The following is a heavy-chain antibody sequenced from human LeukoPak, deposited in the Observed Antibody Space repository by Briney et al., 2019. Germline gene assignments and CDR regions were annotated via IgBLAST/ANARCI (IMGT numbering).Heavy chain of an antibody. J-gene: IGHJ4*02. V-gene: IGHV4-4*07. CDR3: ARGRDTVNSDY. Sequence: SETLSLTCTVSGGSITSYYWSWIRQPAGKGLEWIGRIYTSGTTNSNPSLKSRVTMSVNTSKNQFSLKLTSVTAADTAVYYCARGRDTVNSDYWGQGTLVTVSS. CDR2: IYTSGTT. D-gene: IGHD5-18*01. CDR1: GGSITSYY.